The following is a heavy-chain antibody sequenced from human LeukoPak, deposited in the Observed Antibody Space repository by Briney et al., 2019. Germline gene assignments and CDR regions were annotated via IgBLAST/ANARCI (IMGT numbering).Heavy chain of an antibody. CDR1: GFRFSGYA. Sequence: GGALRLSCAGSGFRFSGYARSWVRQAPGKGLDWVSTISGSGDTTYYADSVKGRFAISRDNAKNTLDLQMNSLTAEATAVYYCAKGSAYYDFYYMVVCGKGTTVTVSS. CDR3: AKGSAYYDFYYMVV. J-gene: IGHJ6*03. CDR2: ISGSGDTT. V-gene: IGHV3-23*01.